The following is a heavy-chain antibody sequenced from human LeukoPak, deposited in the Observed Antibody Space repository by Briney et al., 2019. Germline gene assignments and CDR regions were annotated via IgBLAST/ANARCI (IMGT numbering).Heavy chain of an antibody. CDR1: GFTFDDYG. V-gene: IGHV3-20*04. CDR3: ARGRDWGVTNFDY. J-gene: IGHJ4*02. Sequence: RPGGSLRLSCAASGFTFDDYGMTWVRQGPGKGLEWVSGINWNGGSIGYADSVKGRFTISRDNAKNSLYLQMNSLRAEDTALYYCARGRDWGVTNFDYWGQGILVTVSS. CDR2: INWNGGSI. D-gene: IGHD7-27*01.